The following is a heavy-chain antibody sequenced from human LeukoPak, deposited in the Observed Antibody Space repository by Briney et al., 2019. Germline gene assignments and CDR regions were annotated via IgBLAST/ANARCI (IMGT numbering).Heavy chain of an antibody. D-gene: IGHD3-10*01. CDR2: INHSGST. V-gene: IGHV4-34*01. CDR3: ARGGLWFGELSPFDAFDI. J-gene: IGHJ3*02. CDR1: GGSFSGYY. Sequence: SETLSLTCAVCGGSFSGYYWSWIRQPPGKGLEWIGEINHSGSTNYNPSLKSRVTISVDTSKNQFSLKLSSVTAADTAVYYCARGGLWFGELSPFDAFDIWGQGTMVTVSS.